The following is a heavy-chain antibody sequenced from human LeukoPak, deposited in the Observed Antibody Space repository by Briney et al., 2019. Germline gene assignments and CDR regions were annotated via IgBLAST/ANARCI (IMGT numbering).Heavy chain of an antibody. D-gene: IGHD5-12*01. Sequence: GGSLRLSCAASGFTFSSYSMNWVRQAPGKGLGWVSSISSSSSYIYYADSVKGRFTISRDNAKNSLYLQMNSLRAEDTAVYYCARDGGYDNHYYYYYMDVWGKGTTVTVSS. CDR1: GFTFSSYS. J-gene: IGHJ6*03. CDR2: ISSSSSYI. V-gene: IGHV3-21*01. CDR3: ARDGGYDNHYYYYYMDV.